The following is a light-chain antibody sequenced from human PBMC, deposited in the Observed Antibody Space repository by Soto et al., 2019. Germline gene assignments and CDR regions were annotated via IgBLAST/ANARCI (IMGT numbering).Light chain of an antibody. J-gene: IGLJ3*02. V-gene: IGLV1-47*01. CDR3: AAWDDSLSGRV. Sequence: QSVLTQPPSASGTPGQRVTISCSGSSSNIGSFDVYWYQQLPGTAPKVLIYRNYQRPSGVPDRFSASKSGTSASLAISGLRSEDEADYYCAAWDDSLSGRVFGGGTKLTFL. CDR2: RNY. CDR1: SSNIGSFD.